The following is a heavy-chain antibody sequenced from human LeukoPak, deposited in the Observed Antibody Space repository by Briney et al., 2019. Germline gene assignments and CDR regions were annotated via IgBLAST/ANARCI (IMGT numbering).Heavy chain of an antibody. D-gene: IGHD3-22*01. CDR2: IIPIFGTA. CDR1: GGTFSSYA. V-gene: IGHV1-69*05. Sequence: GASVKVSCKASGGTFSSYAIGWVRHAPGQGLEWMGGIIPIFGTANYAQKFQGRVTITTDESTSTAYMELSSLRAEDTAVYYCAKGQDYYDSSALKVSWYFDLWGRGTLVTVSS. J-gene: IGHJ2*01. CDR3: AKGQDYYDSSALKVSWYFDL.